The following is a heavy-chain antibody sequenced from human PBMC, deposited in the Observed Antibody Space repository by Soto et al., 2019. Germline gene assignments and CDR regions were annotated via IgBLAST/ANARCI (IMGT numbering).Heavy chain of an antibody. CDR3: AKSPHDILIGSAFDY. CDR1: GFTVDDYA. D-gene: IGHD3-9*01. Sequence: PVGSLRISCADCGFTVDDYAMNWVRQGPGKGLEWVSGISWSSGGIGYADSVKGRFTISRDNAKNSLYLQMDRLRPEDTAFYYCAKSPHDILIGSAFDYWGQGTLVTVSS. J-gene: IGHJ4*02. CDR2: ISWSSGGI. V-gene: IGHV3-9*01.